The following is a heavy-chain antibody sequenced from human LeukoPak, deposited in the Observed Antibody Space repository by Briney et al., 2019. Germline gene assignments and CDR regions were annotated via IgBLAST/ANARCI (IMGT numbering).Heavy chain of an antibody. CDR1: GFTFSSYS. V-gene: IGHV3-21*01. CDR3: ARSLGAMATTEFDH. Sequence: PGGSLRLSCAASGFTFSSYSMNWVRQAPGKGLEWVSSISSSSSYIYYADSVKGRFTISRDNAKNSLYLQMNSLRAEDTAVYYCARSLGAMATTEFDHWGQGTLVTVSS. J-gene: IGHJ4*02. D-gene: IGHD5-18*01. CDR2: ISSSSSYI.